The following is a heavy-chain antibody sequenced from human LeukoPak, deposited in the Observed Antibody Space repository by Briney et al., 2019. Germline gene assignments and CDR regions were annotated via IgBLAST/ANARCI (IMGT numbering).Heavy chain of an antibody. D-gene: IGHD3-9*01. V-gene: IGHV5-51*01. CDR1: GYIFSNYW. CDR3: ARQRAGYGVGFDY. Sequence: GESLKISCKDSGYIFSNYWIGWVRQLPGKGLEWMGIIYPGDSLGDSNPRYSPSFQGQVTISADKSISTAYLQWSSLKASDTAMYYCARQRAGYGVGFDYWGQGTLVTVPS. J-gene: IGHJ4*02. CDR2: IYPGDSLGDSNP.